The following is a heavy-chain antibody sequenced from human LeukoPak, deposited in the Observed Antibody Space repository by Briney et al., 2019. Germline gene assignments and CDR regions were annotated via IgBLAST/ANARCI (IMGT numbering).Heavy chain of an antibody. CDR3: ARDHLRIQRSGWSY. CDR1: GGSISSYY. D-gene: IGHD6-19*01. J-gene: IGHJ4*02. Sequence: SETLSLTCTVSGGSISSYYWSWIRQPPGKGLEWIGYIYYSGSTNYNPSLKSRVTISVDTSKNQFSLKLSSVTAADTAVYYCARDHLRIQRSGWSYWGQGTLVTVSS. CDR2: IYYSGST. V-gene: IGHV4-59*01.